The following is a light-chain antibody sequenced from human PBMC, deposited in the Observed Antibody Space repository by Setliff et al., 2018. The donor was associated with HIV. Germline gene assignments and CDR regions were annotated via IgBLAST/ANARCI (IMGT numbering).Light chain of an antibody. CDR3: SSYAGSNDLV. V-gene: IGLV2-8*01. CDR2: EVS. J-gene: IGLJ2*01. Sequence: HSALTQPPSASGSPGQSVTISCTGTSSDVGGYNYVSWYQQHPGKAPKLLIYEVSERPSGVPDRFSGSKSGNTASLTVSGLQAEDEADYYCSSYAGSNDLVFGGGTK. CDR1: SSDVGGYNY.